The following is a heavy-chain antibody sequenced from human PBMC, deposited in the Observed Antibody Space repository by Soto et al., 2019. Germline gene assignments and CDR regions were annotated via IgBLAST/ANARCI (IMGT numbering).Heavy chain of an antibody. Sequence: GGSLRLSCAASGITFSSYGMSWVRQAPGKGLQWVSGIRGSGTSTYYADSVKGRFTISRDNSKNTLYLQMNSLRAEDTAVYYCEKETYYSGSGSYYGFDYWGQGTPVTVSS. CDR3: EKETYYSGSGSYYGFDY. J-gene: IGHJ4*02. CDR1: GITFSSYG. V-gene: IGHV3-23*01. CDR2: IRGSGTST. D-gene: IGHD3-10*01.